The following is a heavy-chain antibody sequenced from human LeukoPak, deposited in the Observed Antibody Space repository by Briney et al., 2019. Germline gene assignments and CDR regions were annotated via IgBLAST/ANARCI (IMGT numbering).Heavy chain of an antibody. J-gene: IGHJ2*01. V-gene: IGHV1-69*13. Sequence: ASVKVSCKASGGTFSSYAISWVRQAPGQGLEWMGGIIPIFGTANYAQKFQGRVTITADESTSTAYMELSSLRSEDTAVYYCARAHALEDYYDSSGYYRGFDLWGRGTLVTVSS. CDR2: IIPIFGTA. CDR1: GGTFSSYA. CDR3: ARAHALEDYYDSSGYYRGFDL. D-gene: IGHD3-22*01.